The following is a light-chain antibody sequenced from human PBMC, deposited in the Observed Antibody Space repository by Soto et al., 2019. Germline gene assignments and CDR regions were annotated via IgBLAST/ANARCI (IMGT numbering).Light chain of an antibody. V-gene: IGLV2-14*01. CDR3: NSHAGANNLV. J-gene: IGLJ2*01. Sequence: QSALTQPASVSGSPGQSITISCTGTSSDIGGYNYVSWYQQHPGTVPKLLIYEVSNRPSGVSNRFAGSKSGNTASLTISGLQAEDEADYYCNSHAGANNLVFGGGTKVTVL. CDR1: SSDIGGYNY. CDR2: EVS.